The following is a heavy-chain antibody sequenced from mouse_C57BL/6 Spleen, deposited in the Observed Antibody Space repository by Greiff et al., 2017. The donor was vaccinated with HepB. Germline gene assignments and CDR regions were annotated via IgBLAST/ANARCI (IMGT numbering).Heavy chain of an antibody. V-gene: IGHV1-82*01. Sequence: LQESGPELVKPGASVKISCKASGYAFSSSWMNWVKQRPGKGLEWIGRIYPGDGDTNYNGKFKGKATLTADKSSSTAYMQLSSLTSEDSAVYFCARDGDGYYGGNFDVWGTGTTVTVSS. CDR3: ARDGDGYYGGNFDV. CDR1: GYAFSSSW. J-gene: IGHJ1*03. D-gene: IGHD2-3*01. CDR2: IYPGDGDT.